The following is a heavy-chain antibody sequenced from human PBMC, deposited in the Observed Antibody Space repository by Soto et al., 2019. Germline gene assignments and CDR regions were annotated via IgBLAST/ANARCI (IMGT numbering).Heavy chain of an antibody. Sequence: GASVKVSCKASGYTFTSYGISWVRQAPGQGLEWMGWISAYNGNTNYAQKLQGRVTMTTDTSTSTAYMELRSLRSDDTAVYYCARHEQLVRYYYYMDVWGKGTTVTVSS. CDR3: ARHEQLVRYYYYMDV. D-gene: IGHD6-13*01. CDR1: GYTFTSYG. CDR2: ISAYNGNT. V-gene: IGHV1-18*01. J-gene: IGHJ6*03.